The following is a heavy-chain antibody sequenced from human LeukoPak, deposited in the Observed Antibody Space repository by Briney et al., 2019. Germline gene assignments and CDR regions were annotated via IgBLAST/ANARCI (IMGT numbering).Heavy chain of an antibody. D-gene: IGHD3-10*01. Sequence: SETLSLTCTVSGGSISSYYWSWIRQPPGKGLEWIGNIFSSGNTNYNPSLKSRVTISVDTSKNQFSLKLSSVTAADTAVYYCARTPPPLLWFGESETPNYGMDVWGQGTTVTVSS. CDR2: IFSSGNT. V-gene: IGHV4-59*01. CDR1: GGSISSYY. J-gene: IGHJ6*02. CDR3: ARTPPPLLWFGESETPNYGMDV.